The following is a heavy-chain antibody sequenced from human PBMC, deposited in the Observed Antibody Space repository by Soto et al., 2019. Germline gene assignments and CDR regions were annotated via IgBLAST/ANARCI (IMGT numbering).Heavy chain of an antibody. V-gene: IGHV4-4*07. D-gene: IGHD1-26*01. CDR3: AKGWDVKYFDH. J-gene: IGHJ4*02. Sequence: VQLQESGPGLVKPSETLSLSCDVSGASFLSSYWSWVRQPAGKGLEWIGHIFSSGRTSYNPSLKSRVTMSIDTPNNKFSLSLNSVTAADTAVYYCAKGWDVKYFDHWGQGARVTVSS. CDR2: IFSSGRT. CDR1: GASFLSSY.